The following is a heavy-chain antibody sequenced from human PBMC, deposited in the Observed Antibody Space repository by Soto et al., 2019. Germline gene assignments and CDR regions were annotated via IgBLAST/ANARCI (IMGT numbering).Heavy chain of an antibody. CDR2: IYWDDDK. J-gene: IGHJ4*02. V-gene: IGHV2-5*02. CDR1: GFSLSTSGVG. Sequence: QITLKESGPPLVKPAQTLTLTCTFSGFSLSTSGVGVGWIRQPPGKALEWLALIYWDDDKRYSPSLKSRLTITKDTSKNQVVLTMTNMDPVDTATYYCAHRLGGDYADYWGQGTLVTVSS. CDR3: AHRLGGDYADY.